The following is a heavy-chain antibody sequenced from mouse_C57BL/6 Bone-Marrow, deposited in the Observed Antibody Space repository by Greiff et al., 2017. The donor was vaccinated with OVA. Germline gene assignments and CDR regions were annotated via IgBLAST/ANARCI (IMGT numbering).Heavy chain of an antibody. V-gene: IGHV1-55*01. D-gene: IGHD1-1*01. J-gene: IGHJ1*03. CDR1: GYTFTSYW. CDR2: IYPGSGST. Sequence: QVQLQQSGAELVKPGASVKMSCKASGYTFTSYWITWVKQRPGQGLEWIGDIYPGSGSTNYNEKFKSKATLTVDTSSSTAYMQLSSLTSEDSAVYYCASGSSPYWYFDVWGTGTTVTVSS. CDR3: ASGSSPYWYFDV.